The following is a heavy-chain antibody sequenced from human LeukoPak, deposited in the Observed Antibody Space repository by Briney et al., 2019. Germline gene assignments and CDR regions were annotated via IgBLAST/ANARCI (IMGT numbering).Heavy chain of an antibody. CDR2: INHSGST. Sequence: SETLSLTCAVYGGSFSGYYWSWIRQPPGKGLEWIGEINHSGSTSYNPSLKSRVTISVDTSKNQFSLKLSSVTAADTAVYYCARGRRLAVAASFDYWGQGTLVTVSS. J-gene: IGHJ4*02. CDR1: GGSFSGYY. V-gene: IGHV4-34*01. CDR3: ARGRRLAVAASFDY. D-gene: IGHD6-19*01.